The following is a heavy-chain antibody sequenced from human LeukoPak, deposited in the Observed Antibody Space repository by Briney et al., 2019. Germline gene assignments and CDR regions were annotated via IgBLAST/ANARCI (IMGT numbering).Heavy chain of an antibody. CDR1: GYTLTELS. Sequence: ASVKVSCKVSGYTLTELSMHWVRQAPGKGLEWMGGFDPEDGETIYAQKFQGRVTMTEDTSTDTAYMELSSLRSEDTAVYYCATRYYYGSGSYYNVIRHWFDPWGQGTLVTVSS. D-gene: IGHD3-10*01. CDR3: ATRYYYGSGSYYNVIRHWFDP. J-gene: IGHJ5*02. CDR2: FDPEDGET. V-gene: IGHV1-24*01.